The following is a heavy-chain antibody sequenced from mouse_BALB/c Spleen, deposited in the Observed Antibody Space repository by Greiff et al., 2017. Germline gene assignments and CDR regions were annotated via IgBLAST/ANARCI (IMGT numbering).Heavy chain of an antibody. CDR2: IYPGNSDT. CDR3: TLIYDGSTYFDY. Sequence: VQLQQSGTVLARPGASVKMSCKASGYTFTSYWMHWVKQRPGQGLEWIGAIYPGNSDTSYNQKFKGKAKLTAVTSTSTAYMELSSLTNEDSAVYYCTLIYDGSTYFDYWGQGTTLTVSS. D-gene: IGHD2-3*01. J-gene: IGHJ2*01. CDR1: GYTFTSYW. V-gene: IGHV1-5*01.